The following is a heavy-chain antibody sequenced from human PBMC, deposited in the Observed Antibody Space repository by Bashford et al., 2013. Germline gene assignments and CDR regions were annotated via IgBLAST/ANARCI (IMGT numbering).Heavy chain of an antibody. Sequence: SVKVSCKASGGTFSNYAITWVRQAPGQGLEWVGGIITFFNTTSYAQKFQGRVTITADESTSTAYMELSSLRSEDTAVYYCAREMVSGCSGGSCYSMSFDYRGDQGTSGHRL. CDR1: GGTFSNYA. CDR2: IITFFNTT. D-gene: IGHD2-15*01. V-gene: IGHV1-69*13. CDR3: AREMVSGCSGGSCYSMSFDYR. J-gene: IGHJ3*01.